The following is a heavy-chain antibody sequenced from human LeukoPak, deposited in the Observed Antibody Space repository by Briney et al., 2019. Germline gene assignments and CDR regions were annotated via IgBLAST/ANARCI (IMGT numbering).Heavy chain of an antibody. CDR1: GGSFSGYY. Sequence: SETLSLTCAVYGGSFSGYYWSWIRQPPGKGLEWIGEINHSGSTNYNPSLKSRVTISVDTSKNQFSLKLSSVTAADTAVYYCARMNYYDSSGYYYVYRYYYGMDVWGQGTTVTVSS. J-gene: IGHJ6*02. CDR2: INHSGST. V-gene: IGHV4-34*01. D-gene: IGHD3-22*01. CDR3: ARMNYYDSSGYYYVYRYYYGMDV.